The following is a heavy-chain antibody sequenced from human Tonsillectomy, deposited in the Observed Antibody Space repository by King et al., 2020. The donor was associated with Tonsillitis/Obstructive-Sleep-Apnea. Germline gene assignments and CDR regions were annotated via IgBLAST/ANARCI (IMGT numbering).Heavy chain of an antibody. Sequence: VQLVESGGGVVQPGRSLRLSCAASGFTFSRFGMHWVRQAPGKGLEWVAVIWYDGSNKYYADSVKGRFTISRDNSKNTLYVQMNSLRAEDTAVYYCARDGYCSSTSCQFDYWGQGTLVTVSS. J-gene: IGHJ4*02. CDR1: GFTFSRFG. CDR3: ARDGYCSSTSCQFDY. V-gene: IGHV3-33*01. CDR2: IWYDGSNK. D-gene: IGHD2-2*03.